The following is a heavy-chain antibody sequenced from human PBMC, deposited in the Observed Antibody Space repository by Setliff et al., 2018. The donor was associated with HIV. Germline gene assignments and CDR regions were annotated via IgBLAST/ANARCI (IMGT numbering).Heavy chain of an antibody. D-gene: IGHD6-13*01. Sequence: SETLSLTCTVSGGSISSYYWGWIRQPPGKGLEWIGSFHHSGSTSYNPSLKSRATISVDTSKNQFSLKLSSVTAADTAVYYCARGGLTAAGTLLLVGYFDYWGQGTLVTVSS. J-gene: IGHJ4*02. CDR2: FHHSGST. CDR1: GGSISSYY. CDR3: ARGGLTAAGTLLLVGYFDY. V-gene: IGHV4-59*12.